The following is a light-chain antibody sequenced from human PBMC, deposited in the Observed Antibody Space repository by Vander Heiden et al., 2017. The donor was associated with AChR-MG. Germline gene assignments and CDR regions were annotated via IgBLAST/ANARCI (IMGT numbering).Light chain of an antibody. Sequence: EIVLTQSPGTLSLSPGERATLYCRASQSVSSSYLAWYQQKPGQAPRLLIYGASSRATGIPDRLSGSGSGTDFTLTISRLEPEDFAVYYCQQYGSQRTFGQGTKVEIK. J-gene: IGKJ1*01. CDR2: GAS. CDR1: QSVSSSY. V-gene: IGKV3-20*01. CDR3: QQYGSQRT.